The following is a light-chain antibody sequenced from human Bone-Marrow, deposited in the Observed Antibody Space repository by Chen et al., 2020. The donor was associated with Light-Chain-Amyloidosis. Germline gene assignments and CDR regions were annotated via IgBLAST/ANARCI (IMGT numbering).Light chain of an antibody. J-gene: IGLJ3*02. Sequence: SVLTQPASVSGSPGQSITIPGTGTTSNVGGYNYVSWYKQHPGKAPQPMIYDVSYRPSGVSSRFSGSKSGNTASLTISGLQTEDEADYYCSSYTDTSALALFGGGTKLTVL. CDR1: TSNVGGYNY. CDR3: SSYTDTSALAL. V-gene: IGLV2-14*01. CDR2: DVS.